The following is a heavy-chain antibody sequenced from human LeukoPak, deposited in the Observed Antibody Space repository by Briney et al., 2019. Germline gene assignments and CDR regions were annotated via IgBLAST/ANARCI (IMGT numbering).Heavy chain of an antibody. J-gene: IGHJ5*02. CDR3: ARGDCPNTNCYGVYNWFDP. Sequence: PSETLSLTCAVYRGSFSGHYWSWIRQPPGKGLEWIGEIDHTGLAKYNPSLESRVIMSVDSSTNRFFLNLTSVTVADTAVYCARGDCPNTNCYGVYNWFDPWGQGTLVTVSS. CDR1: RGSFSGHY. V-gene: IGHV4-34*01. D-gene: IGHD2-2*01. CDR2: IDHTGLA.